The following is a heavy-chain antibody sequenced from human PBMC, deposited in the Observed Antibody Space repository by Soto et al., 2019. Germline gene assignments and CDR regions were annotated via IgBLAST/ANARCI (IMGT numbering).Heavy chain of an antibody. J-gene: IGHJ4*02. CDR3: ARGGTQFDY. CDR2: ISAYSGNT. CDR1: GYTFTNFG. Sequence: QVHLVQSGAEVKKPGASVKVSCTASGYTFTNFGISWVRQAPGQGLEWMGWISAYSGNTNYAQKFQGRVTMTTDTSAITSYIERSSQRFDDTAVYYCARGGTQFDYWGQGTLVTVSS. V-gene: IGHV1-18*01. D-gene: IGHD1-1*01.